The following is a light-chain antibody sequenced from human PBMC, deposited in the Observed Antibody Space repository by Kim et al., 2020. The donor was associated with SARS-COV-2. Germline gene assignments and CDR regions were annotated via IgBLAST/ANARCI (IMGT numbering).Light chain of an antibody. J-gene: IGLJ2*01. CDR2: QNT. Sequence: SVAPGQTASITCSGDKLGDKYVCWYQQKAGQSPVRVIYQNTKRPSGIPERFSGSNSGNTATLTISGTQAMDEADYYCQAFDGTHVVFGAGTQLTVL. CDR1: KLGDKY. V-gene: IGLV3-1*01. CDR3: QAFDGTHVV.